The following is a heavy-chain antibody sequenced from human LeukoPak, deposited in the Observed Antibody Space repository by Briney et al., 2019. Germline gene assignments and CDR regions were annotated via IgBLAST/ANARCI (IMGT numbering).Heavy chain of an antibody. V-gene: IGHV3-30*02. J-gene: IGHJ3*02. CDR3: AKDNYDAFDI. Sequence: GGSLRLSCAASGFTFSDYYMSWIRQAPGKGLEWVAFIRYDGSNKYYADSVKGRFTISRDNSKNTLYLQMNSLRAEDTAVYYCAKDNYDAFDIWGQGTMVTVSS. CDR1: GFTFSDYY. D-gene: IGHD1-1*01. CDR2: IRYDGSNK.